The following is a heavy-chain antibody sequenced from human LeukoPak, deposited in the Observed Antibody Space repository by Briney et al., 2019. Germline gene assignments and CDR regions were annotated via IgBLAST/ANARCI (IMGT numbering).Heavy chain of an antibody. V-gene: IGHV3-30*18. CDR2: ISYDGSNK. J-gene: IGHJ4*02. Sequence: PGGSLRLSCAVSGFTFSSYGMHWVRQAPGKGLEWVAVISYDGSNKYYADSVKGRFTISRDNSKNTLYLQMNSLRAEDTAVYYCAKAFMVRGVTVDYWGQGTLVTVSS. D-gene: IGHD3-10*01. CDR3: AKAFMVRGVTVDY. CDR1: GFTFSSYG.